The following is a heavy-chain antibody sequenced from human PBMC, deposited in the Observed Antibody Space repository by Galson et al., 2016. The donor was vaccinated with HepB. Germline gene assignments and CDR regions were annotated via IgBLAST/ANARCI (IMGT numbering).Heavy chain of an antibody. V-gene: IGHV4-34*01. CDR3: TRGQGYSSGWGFFYAYMDV. CDR1: GGSLNGYY. J-gene: IGHJ6*03. CDR2: VDHRGGT. Sequence: ETLSLTCAVYGGSLNGYYWSWIRQPPGKGLEWIGKVDHRGGTTYNPSLTSRVTISIDTSKNQFSLKVRSVTAADTAIYYCTRGQGYSSGWGFFYAYMDVWDKGIPVTVSS. D-gene: IGHD6-19*01.